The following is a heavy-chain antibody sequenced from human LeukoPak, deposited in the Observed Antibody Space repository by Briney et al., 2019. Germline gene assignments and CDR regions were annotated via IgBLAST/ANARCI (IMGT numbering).Heavy chain of an antibody. CDR1: GGSISSYY. CDR3: ARGLGARASPFDY. Sequence: SETLSLTCTVSGGSISSYYWTWIRQPPGKGLEWIGYIYFSGSTNYNPSLKSRVTISVDTSKNQFSLKLSSVTAADTAVYYCARGLGARASPFDYWGQGTLVTVSS. J-gene: IGHJ4*02. V-gene: IGHV4-59*12. CDR2: IYFSGST. D-gene: IGHD6-6*01.